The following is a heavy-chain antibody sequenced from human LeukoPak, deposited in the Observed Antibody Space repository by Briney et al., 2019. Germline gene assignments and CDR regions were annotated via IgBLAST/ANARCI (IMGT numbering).Heavy chain of an antibody. V-gene: IGHV3-23*01. CDR2: ISGSGDNT. Sequence: GGSLRLSCAASGFTFSNYAMSGVRQDPGKGLEWVSAISGSGDNTYYADSVKGRFTISRDNSKNTLYLQMNSLRAEDTAVYYCAKVTDFWSGYFDYWGQGTLVTVSS. D-gene: IGHD3-3*01. CDR3: AKVTDFWSGYFDY. J-gene: IGHJ4*02. CDR1: GFTFSNYA.